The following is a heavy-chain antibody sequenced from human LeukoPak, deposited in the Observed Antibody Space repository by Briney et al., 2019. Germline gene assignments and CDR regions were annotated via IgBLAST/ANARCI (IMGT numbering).Heavy chain of an antibody. CDR3: AKDYRDSWAGAFDI. CDR1: GFTFSSYS. D-gene: IGHD3-16*02. CDR2: ISSSSSYI. J-gene: IGHJ3*02. V-gene: IGHV3-21*01. Sequence: KSGGSLRLSCTASGFTFSSYSMNWVRQAPGKGLEWVSSISSSSSYIYYADSVKGRFTISRDNAKNSLYLQMNSLRAEDTAVYYCAKDYRDSWAGAFDIWGQGTMVTVSS.